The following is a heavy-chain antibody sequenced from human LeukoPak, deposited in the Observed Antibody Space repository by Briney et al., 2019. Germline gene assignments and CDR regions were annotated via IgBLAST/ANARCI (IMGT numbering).Heavy chain of an antibody. CDR1: GFTFDDCG. CDR3: AKDRRDGYNYAGELDY. Sequence: PGGSLRLSYAASGFTFDDCGMHWVRQAPGMGLEWVSGISWNSDNIGYADSVKGRFTISRDNAKNSLYLQMNNLRVEDTALYYCAKDRRDGYNYAGELDYWGQGTLVTVSS. V-gene: IGHV3-9*01. J-gene: IGHJ4*02. D-gene: IGHD5-24*01. CDR2: ISWNSDNI.